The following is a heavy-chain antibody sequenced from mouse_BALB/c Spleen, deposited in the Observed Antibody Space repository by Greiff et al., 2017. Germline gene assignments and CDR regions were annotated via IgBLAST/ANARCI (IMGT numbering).Heavy chain of an antibody. CDR1: GFSLTSYG. J-gene: IGHJ4*01. D-gene: IGHD1-2*01. V-gene: IGHV2-2*02. CDR3: ASLITTATQYAMDY. CDR2: IWSGGST. Sequence: QVQLQQSGPGLVQPSQSLSITCTVSGFSLTSYGVHWVRQSPGKGLEWLGVIWSGGSTDYNAAFISRLSISKDNSKSQVFFKMNSLQANDTAIYYCASLITTATQYAMDYWGQGTSVTVSS.